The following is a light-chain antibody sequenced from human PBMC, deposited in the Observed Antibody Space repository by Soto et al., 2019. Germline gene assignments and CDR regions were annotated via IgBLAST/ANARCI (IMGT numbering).Light chain of an antibody. CDR3: LQDINYPWT. CDR2: GAS. CDR1: QMISSW. J-gene: IGKJ1*01. Sequence: DIQMTQYPSTLSASLGDRVTITFRASQMISSWLAWYQQKPGKPPKVLIYGASNLQSGVPPRFSGSGSGTDFTLAISSLQTEDSATYYCLQDINYPWTFGQGTKVDIK. V-gene: IGKV1-5*01.